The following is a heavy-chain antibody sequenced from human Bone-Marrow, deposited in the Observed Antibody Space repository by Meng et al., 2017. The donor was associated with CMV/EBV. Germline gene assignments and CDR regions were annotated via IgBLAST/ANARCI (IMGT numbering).Heavy chain of an antibody. Sequence: SETLSLTCDVYGGSLSNYYWSWIRQPPGKGLEWIGEVHPSGSTNYNPSLKNRVTISVDTPQNQFSLNLTSVTAADTAVYYCARGVDAAKVGQYWGQGTLVTVSS. CDR2: VHPSGST. D-gene: IGHD5-18*01. V-gene: IGHV4-34*01. CDR1: GGSLSNYY. CDR3: ARGVDAAKVGQY. J-gene: IGHJ1*01.